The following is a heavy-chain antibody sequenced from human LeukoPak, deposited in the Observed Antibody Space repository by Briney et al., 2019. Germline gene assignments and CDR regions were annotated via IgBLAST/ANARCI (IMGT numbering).Heavy chain of an antibody. Sequence: QTGGSLRLSCAASGFTFSSYAMSWVRQAPGKGLEWVSSISNTGERTYYADSVKGRFTISRDNAKNSLYLQMNSLRVEDTAVYYCAELGITMIGGVWGKGTTVTISS. V-gene: IGHV3-23*01. D-gene: IGHD3-10*02. J-gene: IGHJ6*04. CDR2: ISNTGERT. CDR1: GFTFSSYA. CDR3: AELGITMIGGV.